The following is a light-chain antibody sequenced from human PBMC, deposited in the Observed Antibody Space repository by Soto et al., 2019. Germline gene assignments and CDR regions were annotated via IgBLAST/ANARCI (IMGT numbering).Light chain of an antibody. CDR3: QQYGSSPGT. Sequence: EIVLTQSPGTLSLSPGERATLSCRASQSVSSSYLAWYQQKPGQAPRLLIYGASSRATGIQDRFSGSGSGTDFTLTISRLEPEDFAVYYCQQYGSSPGTFGQGNKVEIK. V-gene: IGKV3-20*01. CDR1: QSVSSSY. CDR2: GAS. J-gene: IGKJ1*01.